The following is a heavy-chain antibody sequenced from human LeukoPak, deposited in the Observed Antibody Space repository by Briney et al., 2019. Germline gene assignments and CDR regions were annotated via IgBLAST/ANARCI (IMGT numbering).Heavy chain of an antibody. J-gene: IGHJ6*03. D-gene: IGHD6-13*01. CDR1: GGSFSGYY. CDR2: INHSGST. V-gene: IGHV4-34*01. CDR3: ARIAAAGTDYYMDV. Sequence: PSETLSLTCAVYGGSFSGYYWSWIRQPPGKGLEWIGEINHSGSTNYNPSLKSRVTISVDTSKNQFSLRLSSVTAADTAVYYCARIAAAGTDYYMDVWGKGTTVTVSS.